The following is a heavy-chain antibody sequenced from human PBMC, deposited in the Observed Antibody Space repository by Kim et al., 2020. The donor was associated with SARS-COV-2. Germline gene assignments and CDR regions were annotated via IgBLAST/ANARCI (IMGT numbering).Heavy chain of an antibody. CDR3: AKARVRGDYRDFSMDV. CDR2: ISWDSSRT. Sequence: GESLKISCTGSGFIFDDFTMHWVRQAPGKGLEWVSLISWDSSRTKYVDSLKGRFIISRDNTKNSLYLQINSLRSEDSALYFCAKARVRGDYRDFSMDVWGHGTSVIVSS. CDR1: GFIFDDFT. V-gene: IGHV3-43*01. J-gene: IGHJ6*02. D-gene: IGHD4-17*01.